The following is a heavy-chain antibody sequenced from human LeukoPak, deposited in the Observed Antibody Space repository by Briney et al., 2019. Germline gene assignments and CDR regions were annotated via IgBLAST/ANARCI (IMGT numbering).Heavy chain of an antibody. D-gene: IGHD2-2*01. CDR3: ASSPYCSSTSCYFFDY. J-gene: IGHJ4*02. CDR2: IKKDGSDK. CDR1: GFTFSSYS. Sequence: GGSLRLSCAASGFTFSSYSMNWVRQAPGKGLEWVANIKKDGSDKYYVDSVKGRFTVSRDNAKNSLYLQMNSLRAEDTAVYYCASSPYCSSTSCYFFDYWGQGTLVTVSS. V-gene: IGHV3-7*01.